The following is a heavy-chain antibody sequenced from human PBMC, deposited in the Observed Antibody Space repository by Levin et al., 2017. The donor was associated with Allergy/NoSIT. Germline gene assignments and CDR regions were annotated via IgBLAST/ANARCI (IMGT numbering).Heavy chain of an antibody. V-gene: IGHV3-7*01. D-gene: IGHD6-13*01. J-gene: IGHJ4*02. CDR2: IKPDGSET. CDR3: TRNTVAGIGDS. Sequence: GESLKISCSTSGFSFSNFWMTWVRQAPGRGLEWVANIKPDGSETYYVDSLRGRFTISRDNIKSSLFLQMNSLRAEDTAVYYCTRNTVAGIGDSWGQGTLVTVSS. CDR1: GFSFSNFW.